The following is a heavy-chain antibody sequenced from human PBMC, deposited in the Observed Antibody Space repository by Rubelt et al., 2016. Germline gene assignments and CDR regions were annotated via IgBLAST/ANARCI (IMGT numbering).Heavy chain of an antibody. CDR1: GGFIRNNSYY. D-gene: IGHD5-18*01. CDR3: ASGREYSYGYFDY. Sequence: QLQLQESGPGLVKPSETLSLTCTVSGGFIRNNSYYWGWIRQPPGKGLEWIGSVYYSGRTSYSPSLKSRVTISADTSKNQFSRRLSSVTAADPAVYYCASGREYSYGYFDYWGQGTLVTVSS. V-gene: IGHV4-39*07. J-gene: IGHJ4*02. CDR2: VYYSGRT.